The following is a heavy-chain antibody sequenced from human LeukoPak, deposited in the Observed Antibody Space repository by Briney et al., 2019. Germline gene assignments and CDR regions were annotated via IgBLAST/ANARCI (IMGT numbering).Heavy chain of an antibody. CDR2: INHSGST. CDR1: GGSFSGYY. J-gene: IGHJ5*02. CDR3: ARLEPTPHMGDWFDP. Sequence: SETLSLTCAVHGGSFSGYYWSWIRRPPGKGLEWIGEINHSGSTNYNPSLKSRVTISVDTSKNQFSLKLSSVTAADTAVYYCARLEPTPHMGDWFDPWGQGTLVTVSS. V-gene: IGHV4-34*01. D-gene: IGHD1-26*01.